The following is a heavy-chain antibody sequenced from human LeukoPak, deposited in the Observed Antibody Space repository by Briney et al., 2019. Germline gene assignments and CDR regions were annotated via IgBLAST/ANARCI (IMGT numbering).Heavy chain of an antibody. CDR1: GFTFDDYA. CDR3: AKVSLGLTIFGVVQTHYYYYGMDV. D-gene: IGHD3-3*01. CDR2: ISWNSGSI. Sequence: GGSLRLSCAASGFTFDDYAMHWVRQAPGKGLEWVSGISWNSGSIGYADFVKGRFTISRDNAKNSLYLQMNSLRAEDTALYYCAKVSLGLTIFGVVQTHYYYYGMDVWGQGTTVTVSS. V-gene: IGHV3-9*01. J-gene: IGHJ6*02.